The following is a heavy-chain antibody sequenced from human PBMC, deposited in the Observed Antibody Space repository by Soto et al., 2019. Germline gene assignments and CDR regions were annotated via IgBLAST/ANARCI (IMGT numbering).Heavy chain of an antibody. V-gene: IGHV1-3*01. CDR2: IHAGNGNT. CDR1: GYTFTSYT. J-gene: IGHJ4*02. Sequence: ASVKVSCKASGYTFTSYTVHWVRQAPGQRLEWMGWIHAGNGNTKYSQRFQDRVTITRETSASTVFMELSSLTFEDTAVYYCARRIDPDYWGQGTLVTV. D-gene: IGHD1-26*01. CDR3: ARRIDPDY.